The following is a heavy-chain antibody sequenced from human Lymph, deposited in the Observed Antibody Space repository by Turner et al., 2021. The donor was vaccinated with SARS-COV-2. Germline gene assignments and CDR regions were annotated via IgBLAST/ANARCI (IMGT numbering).Heavy chain of an antibody. Sequence: QVQLQESGPGLVKPSGTLSLTCAVSGGSISSTNWWSWVRQPPGKGLEWIGEIYHSGSTNYNPSLKSRVTISVDKSKNQFSLKLSSVTAADTAVYYCATKDCSGGSCSYFDYWGQGTLVTVSS. CDR1: GGSISSTNW. J-gene: IGHJ4*02. D-gene: IGHD2-15*01. V-gene: IGHV4-4*02. CDR2: IYHSGST. CDR3: ATKDCSGGSCSYFDY.